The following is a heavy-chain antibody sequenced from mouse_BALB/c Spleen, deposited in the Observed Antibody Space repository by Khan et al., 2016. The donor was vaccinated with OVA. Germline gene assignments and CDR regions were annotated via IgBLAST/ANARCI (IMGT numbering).Heavy chain of an antibody. J-gene: IGHJ2*01. CDR1: GYSITSGYA. CDR2: ISYSGVT. Sequence: EVQLQESGPGLVKPSQSLSLTCTVTGYSITSGYAWNWIRQFPGNKLDWMGYISYSGVTSYTPSLKSRISITRDTSKNQFFLQLNSVTTEDTATYYCARGNDYGYYFDYWGQETTLTVSS. CDR3: ARGNDYGYYFDY. V-gene: IGHV3-2*02. D-gene: IGHD1-1*01.